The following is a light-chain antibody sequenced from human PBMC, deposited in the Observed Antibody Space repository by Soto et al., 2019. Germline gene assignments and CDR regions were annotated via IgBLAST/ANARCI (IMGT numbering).Light chain of an antibody. CDR1: SSDVGGYNY. J-gene: IGLJ1*01. Sequence: QSALTQPASVSGSTGQPITISRTGTSSDVGGYNYVSWYQQHPGKAPKLMIYDVSNRPSGVSNRFSGSKSGNTASLTISGLQAEDEADYYCSSYTSSSTLYVFGTGTKVTVL. V-gene: IGLV2-14*01. CDR3: SSYTSSSTLYV. CDR2: DVS.